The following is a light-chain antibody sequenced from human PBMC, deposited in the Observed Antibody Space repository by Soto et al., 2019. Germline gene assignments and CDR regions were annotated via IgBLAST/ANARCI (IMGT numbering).Light chain of an antibody. J-gene: IGKJ5*01. CDR2: GAS. CDR1: QTITNY. Sequence: DIQMTQSPSSLSASIGDRVTITCRASQTITNYLNWYQQKPGKAPTLLIYGASNAQSGVPSRFSGSGSGTDFTLTISSLQPEDFATYYCQQSYSVLPIPFGQRTRLDIK. CDR3: QQSYSVLPIP. V-gene: IGKV1-39*01.